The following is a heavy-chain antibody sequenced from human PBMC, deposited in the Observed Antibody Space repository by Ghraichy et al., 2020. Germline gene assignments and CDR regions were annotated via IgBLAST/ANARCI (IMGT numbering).Heavy chain of an antibody. D-gene: IGHD2-2*01. CDR3: AREVPAAMGYYYYGMDV. J-gene: IGHJ6*02. CDR1: GFTLSSYD. V-gene: IGHV3-13*04. CDR2: FGTASDT. Sequence: GGSLRLSCAASGFTLSSYDMHWVRQIPGKGLEWVSTFGTASDTYYPDSLKGRFTVSRENAKNSLYLQMNNLRAGDTAVYYCAREVPAAMGYYYYGMDVWGQGTTVTVSS.